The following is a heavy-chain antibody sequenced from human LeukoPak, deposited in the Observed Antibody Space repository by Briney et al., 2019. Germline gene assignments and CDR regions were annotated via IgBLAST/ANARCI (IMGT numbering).Heavy chain of an antibody. CDR3: ARVTGYRIEDYFDY. J-gene: IGHJ4*02. V-gene: IGHV4-59*07. CDR1: GGSISSYY. Sequence: PSDTLSLTCTVSGGSISSYYWSWIRQPPGKGLEWIGYIYYSGSTNYNPSLKSRVTISVETSKNEFSLKLRSVTAADTAVYYCARVTGYRIEDYFDYWGQGTLVTVSS. D-gene: IGHD6-13*01. CDR2: IYYSGST.